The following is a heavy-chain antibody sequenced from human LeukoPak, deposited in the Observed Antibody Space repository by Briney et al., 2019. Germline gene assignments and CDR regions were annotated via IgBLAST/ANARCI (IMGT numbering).Heavy chain of an antibody. CDR2: IYYSGST. Sequence: PSETLSLTCTVSGGSISSYYWSWIRQPPGKGLEWIGYIYYSGSTNYNPSLRSRVTISVDTSKNQFSLKLSSMTAADTAVYYCARERTYYFDYWGQGTLVTVSS. CDR3: ARERTYYFDY. V-gene: IGHV4-59*12. J-gene: IGHJ4*02. CDR1: GGSISSYY.